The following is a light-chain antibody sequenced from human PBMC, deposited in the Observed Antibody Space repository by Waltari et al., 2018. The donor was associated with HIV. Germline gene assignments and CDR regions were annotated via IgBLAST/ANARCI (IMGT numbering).Light chain of an antibody. V-gene: IGKV3-20*01. CDR3: QQYGSSPRT. CDR2: GAS. Sequence: EIVLTQSPGTLSLSPGACATLSCRASQSVSSRNLAWYQQKPGQAPRPLIYGASSRATGIPDRFSGSGSGTDFTLTISRLEPEDFAVYYCQQYGSSPRTFGQGTKVEIK. J-gene: IGKJ1*01. CDR1: QSVSSRN.